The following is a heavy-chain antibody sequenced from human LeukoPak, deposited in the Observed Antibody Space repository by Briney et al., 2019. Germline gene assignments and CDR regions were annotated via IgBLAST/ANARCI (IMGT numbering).Heavy chain of an antibody. Sequence: PGGSRRLSCAASGSIFSGSAMSWVRQAPGGGLEWVSFISYSGANTYYTDSVRGRFTTSRHNSEHTLFLQMNSKRAEDTAIYYCACDMQLSTWGLGTMVTVSS. CDR3: ACDMQLST. J-gene: IGHJ3*01. CDR2: ISYSGANT. D-gene: IGHD3-16*02. V-gene: IGHV3-23*01. CDR1: GSIFSGSA.